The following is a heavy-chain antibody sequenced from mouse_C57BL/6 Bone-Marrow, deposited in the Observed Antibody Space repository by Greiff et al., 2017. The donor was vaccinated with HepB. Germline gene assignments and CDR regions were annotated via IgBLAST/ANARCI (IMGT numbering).Heavy chain of an antibody. D-gene: IGHD2-4*01. CDR3: TRRGIYDYALYY. Sequence: QVQLQQPGAELVKPGASVKLSCKASGYTFTSYWMHWVKQRPGQGLEWIGMIHPNSGSTNYNEKFKSKATLTVDKSSSTAYMQLSSLTSEDSAVYHCTRRGIYDYALYYWGEGTTLSVSS. CDR2: IHPNSGST. CDR1: GYTFTSYW. J-gene: IGHJ2*01. V-gene: IGHV1-64*01.